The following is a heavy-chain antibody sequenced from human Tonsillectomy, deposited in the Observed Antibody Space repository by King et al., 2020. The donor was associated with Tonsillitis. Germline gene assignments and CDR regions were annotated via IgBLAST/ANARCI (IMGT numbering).Heavy chain of an antibody. V-gene: IGHV3-30-3*01. Sequence: VQLVESGGGVVQPGRSLRLSCAASGFTFSSHAMHWVRQAPGKGLEWVAVISYDGSNKDYADSVKGRFTIYRENNKNTLYLKMNSLRADAKAVYYCARAESSSWYAPLDNWGQGPLVTVSS. CDR3: ARAESSSWYAPLDN. J-gene: IGHJ4*02. CDR1: GFTFSSHA. D-gene: IGHD6-13*01. CDR2: ISYDGSNK.